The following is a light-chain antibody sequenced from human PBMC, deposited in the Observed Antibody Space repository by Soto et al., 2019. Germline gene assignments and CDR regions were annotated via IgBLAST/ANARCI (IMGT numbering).Light chain of an antibody. J-gene: IGLJ2*01. CDR1: SSDVGGSNY. V-gene: IGLV2-14*03. CDR2: DVY. Sequence: QSALTQPASVSGSPGQSITISCAGTSSDVGGSNYVSWYQQRPGKAPKLMIYDVYNRPSGLSNRFSGSKSGNTASLTISGLQAEDEADYYCSSHSSSGSIEVFGAGTKLTVL. CDR3: SSHSSSGSIEV.